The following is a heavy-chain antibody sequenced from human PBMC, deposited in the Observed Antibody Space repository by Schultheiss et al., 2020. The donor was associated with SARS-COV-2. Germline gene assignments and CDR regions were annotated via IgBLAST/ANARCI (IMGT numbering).Heavy chain of an antibody. D-gene: IGHD5-18*01. J-gene: IGHJ3*02. V-gene: IGHV3-48*02. Sequence: GESLKISCAASGFTFSSYSMNWVRQAPGKGLEWVSYISSSSSTIYYADSVKGRFTISRDNAKNSLYLQMNSLRDEDTAVYYCAREPNAWSDTAMVPDAFDIWGQGTMVTVSS. CDR3: AREPNAWSDTAMVPDAFDI. CDR1: GFTFSSYS. CDR2: ISSSSSTI.